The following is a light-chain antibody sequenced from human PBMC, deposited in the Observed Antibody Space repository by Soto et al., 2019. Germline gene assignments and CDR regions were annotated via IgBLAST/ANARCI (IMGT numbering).Light chain of an antibody. CDR1: SSDVGDYNY. CDR3: SSYTSSTTRV. V-gene: IGLV2-14*01. CDR2: DVS. Sequence: QSALTQPASVSGSPGQSITISCNGTSSDVGDYNYVSWYQQHPGKAPKLMIYDVSNRPSGVSNRFSGSKSGSTASLTISGLQAEDEVDYYCSSYTSSTTRVFGTGTKLTVL. J-gene: IGLJ1*01.